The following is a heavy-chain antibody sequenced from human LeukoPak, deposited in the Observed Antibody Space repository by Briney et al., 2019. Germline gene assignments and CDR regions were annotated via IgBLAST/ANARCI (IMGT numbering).Heavy chain of an antibody. CDR2: IYSGGST. J-gene: IGHJ3*02. CDR3: ASPSEDYGDYPDAFDI. Sequence: GGSLRLSCAASGFTVSSNYMSWVRQAPGKGLEWVSVIYSGGSTYYADSVKGRFTISGDNSKNTLYLQMNSLRAEDTAVYYCASPSEDYGDYPDAFDIWGQGTMVTVSS. D-gene: IGHD4-17*01. CDR1: GFTVSSNY. V-gene: IGHV3-53*01.